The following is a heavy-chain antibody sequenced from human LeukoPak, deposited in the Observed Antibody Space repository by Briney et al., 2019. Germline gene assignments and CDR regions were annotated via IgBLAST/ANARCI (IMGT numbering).Heavy chain of an antibody. V-gene: IGHV3-64*01. D-gene: IGHD2-15*01. J-gene: IGHJ4*02. Sequence: GGSLRLSCAASGFTFSSYAMHWVRQAPGKGLEYVSAISSNGGSTYYANSVKGRFTISRDNPKNTLYLQMGSLRAEDMAVYYCARGYCSGGSCYSEVGYNFDYWGQGTLVTVSS. CDR2: ISSNGGST. CDR3: ARGYCSGGSCYSEVGYNFDY. CDR1: GFTFSSYA.